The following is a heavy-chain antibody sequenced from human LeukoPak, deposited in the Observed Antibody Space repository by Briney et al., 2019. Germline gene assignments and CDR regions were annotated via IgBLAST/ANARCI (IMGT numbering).Heavy chain of an antibody. J-gene: IGHJ4*02. CDR1: GFTFSSYA. Sequence: SGGSLRLSCAASGFTFSSYAMSWVRQAPGKGLEWVSGTSGSGGSTNYADSVKGRFTISRDNSKNTLYLQMNSLRAEDTAVYYCAKELLLWFGELSSGYWGQGTLVTVSS. CDR2: TSGSGGST. V-gene: IGHV3-23*01. D-gene: IGHD3-10*01. CDR3: AKELLLWFGELSSGY.